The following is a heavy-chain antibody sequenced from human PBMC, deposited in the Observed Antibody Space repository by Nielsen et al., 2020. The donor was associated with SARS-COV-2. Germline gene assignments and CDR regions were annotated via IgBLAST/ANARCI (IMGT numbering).Heavy chain of an antibody. D-gene: IGHD7-27*01. CDR2: IYSDGSA. J-gene: IGHJ6*02. V-gene: IGHV3-66*01. CDR3: ARDNWGRMDV. Sequence: GESLKISYAASGFTVSSNYMSWVRQAAGKGLEWVSVIYSDGSASYADSVKGRFTISRDNFKNMLFLQMNILRTEDTAVYYCARDNWGRMDVWGQGTTVTVSS. CDR1: GFTVSSNY.